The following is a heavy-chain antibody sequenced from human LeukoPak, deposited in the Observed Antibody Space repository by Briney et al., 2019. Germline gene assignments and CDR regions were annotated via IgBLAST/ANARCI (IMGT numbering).Heavy chain of an antibody. CDR1: GYTFTSYA. D-gene: IGHD5-18*01. CDR3: ARALPHRRLMDTTMEQHLFDP. J-gene: IGHJ5*02. Sequence: ASVKVSCKASGYTFTSYAISWMRQAPGQGLEWMGWISADSGNTDYAQRFQGRVTMTRDMSTSTVYMELSSLRSEDTAVYYCARALPHRRLMDTTMEQHLFDPWGQGTLVTVSS. CDR2: ISADSGNT. V-gene: IGHV1-18*01.